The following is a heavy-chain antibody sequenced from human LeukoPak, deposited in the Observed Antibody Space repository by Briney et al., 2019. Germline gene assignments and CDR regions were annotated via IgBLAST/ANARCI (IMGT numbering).Heavy chain of an antibody. CDR1: GFIFDNYA. D-gene: IGHD3-10*01. CDR3: AREYGSGTGDY. V-gene: IGHV3-23*01. J-gene: IGHJ4*02. CDR2: ITSGGVTT. Sequence: GGSLRLSCAASGFIFDNYAMSWVRQAPGKGLEWVSTITSGGVTTYYADSVKGRFTISRDNSKNTLYLQMNSLRAEDTAVYYCAREYGSGTGDYWGQGTLVTVSS.